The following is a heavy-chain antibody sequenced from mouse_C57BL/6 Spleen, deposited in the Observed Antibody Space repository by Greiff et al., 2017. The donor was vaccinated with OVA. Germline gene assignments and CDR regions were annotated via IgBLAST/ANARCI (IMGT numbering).Heavy chain of an antibody. D-gene: IGHD1-1*01. CDR2: IDPSDSYT. J-gene: IGHJ4*01. CDR1: GYTFTSYW. V-gene: IGHV1-59*01. Sequence: QVQLQQPGAELVRPGTSVKLSCKASGYTFTSYWMHWVKQRPGQGLEWIGVIDPSDSYTNYNQKFKGKATLTVDTSSSTAYMQLSSLTSEDSAVYYCARSGYYGSRYYAMDYWGQGTSVTVSS. CDR3: ARSGYYGSRYYAMDY.